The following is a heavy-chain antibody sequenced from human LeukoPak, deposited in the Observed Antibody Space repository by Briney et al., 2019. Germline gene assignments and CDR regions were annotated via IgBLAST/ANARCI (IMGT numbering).Heavy chain of an antibody. D-gene: IGHD3-22*01. J-gene: IGHJ4*02. Sequence: SETLSLTCAAYGGSFSGYYWSWIRQPPGKGLEWIGEINHSGSTNYNPSLKSRVTISVDTSKNQFSLKLSSVTAADTAVYYCARGVDYYDSSGYYYAFFDYWGQGTLVTVSS. CDR2: INHSGST. V-gene: IGHV4-34*01. CDR3: ARGVDYYDSSGYYYAFFDY. CDR1: GGSFSGYY.